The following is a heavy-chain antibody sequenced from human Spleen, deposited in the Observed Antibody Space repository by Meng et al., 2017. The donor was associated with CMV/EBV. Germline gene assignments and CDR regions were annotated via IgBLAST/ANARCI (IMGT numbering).Heavy chain of an antibody. V-gene: IGHV3-11*01. CDR2: IRSSGSTI. CDR1: GFTFSDYY. D-gene: IGHD1-26*01. Sequence: SCAASGFTFSDYYMSWIRQAPGKGLEWVSYIRSSGSTIYYADSVKGRFTISRDNAKNSLYLQMNSLRAEDTAVYYCARDASSSGSYFWDYWGQGTLVTVSS. CDR3: ARDASSSGSYFWDY. J-gene: IGHJ4*02.